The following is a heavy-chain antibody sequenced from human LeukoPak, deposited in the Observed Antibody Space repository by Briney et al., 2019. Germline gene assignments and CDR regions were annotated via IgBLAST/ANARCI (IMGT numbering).Heavy chain of an antibody. J-gene: IGHJ5*02. V-gene: IGHV4-38-2*02. D-gene: IGHD6-13*01. CDR3: ARAYSSSWYWNWFDP. CDR1: GYSISSGYY. CDR2: IYPTGST. Sequence: SETLSLTCTVSGYSISSGYYWDWIRQPPGKGLEWIGNIYPTGSTYYNPSLKSRVTISVDTSKNQFSLKVSSVSAADTAVYYCARAYSSSWYWNWFDPWGQGTLVTVSS.